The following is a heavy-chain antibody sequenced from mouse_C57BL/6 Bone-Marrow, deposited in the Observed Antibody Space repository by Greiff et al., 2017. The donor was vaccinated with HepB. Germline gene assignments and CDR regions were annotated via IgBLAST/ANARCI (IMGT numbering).Heavy chain of an antibody. CDR3: ARSGDYDVGAWFAY. CDR2: ISYSGST. CDR1: GYSITSGYD. Sequence: DVKLVESGPGMVKPSQSLSLTCTVTGYSITSGYDWHWIRHFPGNKLEWMGYISYSGSTNYNPSLKSRISITHDTSKNHFFLKLNSVTTEDTATYYCARSGDYDVGAWFAYWGQGTLVTVSA. J-gene: IGHJ3*01. D-gene: IGHD2-4*01. V-gene: IGHV3-1*01.